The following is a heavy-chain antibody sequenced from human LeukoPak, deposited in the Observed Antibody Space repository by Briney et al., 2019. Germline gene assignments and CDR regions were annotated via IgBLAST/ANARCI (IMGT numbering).Heavy chain of an antibody. V-gene: IGHV4-59*01. CDR1: GGSISSYY. J-gene: IGHJ4*02. CDR3: ARAGSGGGYFDY. CDR2: IYYSGNT. D-gene: IGHD2-15*01. Sequence: SETLSLTCTVSGGSISSYYWSWIRQPPGKGLEWIGYIYYSGNTNYNPSLKSRVTISVDTSKNQFSLKLSSVTAADTAVYYCARAGSGGGYFDYWGQGTLVTVSS.